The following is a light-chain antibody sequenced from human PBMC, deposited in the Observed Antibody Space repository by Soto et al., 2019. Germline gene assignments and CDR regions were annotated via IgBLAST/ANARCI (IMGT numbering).Light chain of an antibody. CDR1: SSDVGGYNY. V-gene: IGLV2-11*01. Sequence: QSALTQPRSVSGSPGQSVTFSCAGTSSDVGGYNYVSWYQQCPGKAPKLMIYDVNKRPSGVPDRFSGSKSGNTASLTISGLQTEDEADYYRCSVAVNYPVVFGGGTKLTVL. J-gene: IGLJ2*01. CDR2: DVN. CDR3: CSVAVNYPVV.